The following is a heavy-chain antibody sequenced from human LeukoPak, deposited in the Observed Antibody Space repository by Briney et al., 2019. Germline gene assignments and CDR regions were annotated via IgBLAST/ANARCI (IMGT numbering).Heavy chain of an antibody. CDR1: GGSISSYY. J-gene: IGHJ4*02. D-gene: IGHD6-19*01. Sequence: PSETLSLTCTVSGGSISSYYWSWIRQPAGKGLEWIGRIYTSGSTNYNPSLKSRVTMSVDTSKNQFSLKLSSVTAADTAVYYCAGTPRIAVAGTGLDYWGQGTLVTVSS. CDR2: IYTSGST. V-gene: IGHV4-4*07. CDR3: AGTPRIAVAGTGLDY.